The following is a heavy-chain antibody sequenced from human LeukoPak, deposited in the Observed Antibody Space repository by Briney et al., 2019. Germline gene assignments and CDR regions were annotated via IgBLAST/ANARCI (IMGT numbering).Heavy chain of an antibody. D-gene: IGHD6-13*01. Sequence: PGGSLRLSCAASGFTFSSYSMNWVRQAPGKGLEWVSSISSSSSYIYYADSVKGRFTISRDNAKNSLYLQMNSLRAEGTAVYYCARVAAAAGMYYFDYWGQGTLVTVSS. CDR2: ISSSSSYI. CDR1: GFTFSSYS. J-gene: IGHJ4*02. V-gene: IGHV3-21*01. CDR3: ARVAAAAGMYYFDY.